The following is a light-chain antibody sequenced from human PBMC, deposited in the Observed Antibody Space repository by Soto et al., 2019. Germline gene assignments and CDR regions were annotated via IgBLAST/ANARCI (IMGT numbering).Light chain of an antibody. J-gene: IGLJ1*01. CDR2: YNN. CDR1: NSNISSNT. Sequence: QSFLTQPPSASETPGQTVSISCSGSNSNISSNTVNWYQHLPVTAPKLLIYYNNQRPSGVPDRFSGSKSGTSASLAISGLQYEDESDYYCAPWDDTLXRYVVGTGTKVXV. V-gene: IGLV1-44*01. CDR3: APWDDTLXRYV.